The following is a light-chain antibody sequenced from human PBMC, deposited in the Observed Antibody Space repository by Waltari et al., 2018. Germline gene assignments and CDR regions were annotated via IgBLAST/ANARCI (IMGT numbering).Light chain of an antibody. CDR2: ATS. CDR1: QGMNSW. CDR3: QQYYTFPPT. J-gene: IGKJ4*01. Sequence: DIQVTQSPSSLSASVGDTVTITCRASQGMNSWLAWYQRKPGNAPRALIYATSTLQGGTPSRFSGSGSGTDFTLTIDSLQPEDFATYYCQQYYTFPPTFGGGTKVEIK. V-gene: IGKV1D-16*01.